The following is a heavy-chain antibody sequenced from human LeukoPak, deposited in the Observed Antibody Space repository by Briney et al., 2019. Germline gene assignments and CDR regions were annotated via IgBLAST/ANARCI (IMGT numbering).Heavy chain of an antibody. J-gene: IGHJ4*02. CDR3: AKVPTSYYFDY. Sequence: GESLKISCKGSGYSFSSYWIGWVRQMPGKGLEWMGIINPGDSDTRYSPSFQGQVTISADKSISTAYLQWGSLRAEDTAVYYCAKVPTSYYFDYWGQGTLVTVSS. CDR1: GYSFSSYW. CDR2: INPGDSDT. V-gene: IGHV5-51*01.